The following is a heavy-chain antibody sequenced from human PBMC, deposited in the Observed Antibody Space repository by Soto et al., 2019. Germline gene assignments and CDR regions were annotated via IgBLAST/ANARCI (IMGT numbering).Heavy chain of an antibody. V-gene: IGHV3-11*06. CDR1: GFTVSTNY. D-gene: IGHD3-22*01. Sequence: GGSLRLSCAASGFTVSTNYMSWVRQAPGKGLKWVSYISSSSSYTNYADSVKGRFTISRDNAKNSLYLQMNSLRAEDTALYYCARDLYYYDSSALGWFDPWGQGTLVIVSS. CDR2: ISSSSSYT. J-gene: IGHJ5*02. CDR3: ARDLYYYDSSALGWFDP.